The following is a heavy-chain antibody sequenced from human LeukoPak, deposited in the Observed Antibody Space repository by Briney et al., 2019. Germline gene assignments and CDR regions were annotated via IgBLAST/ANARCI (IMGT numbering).Heavy chain of an antibody. CDR2: INYRGST. CDR3: ATYKYDYVWGNQHFDY. J-gene: IGHJ4*02. D-gene: IGHD3-16*01. CDR1: NASISSNTYY. V-gene: IGHV4-39*07. Sequence: SETLSLTCTVSNASISSNTYYRGWIRQPPGKGLEYIGSINYRGSTYYNPSLKSRDTLSVDTSKNQFSLKLNSVTAADTAVYYCATYKYDYVWGNQHFDYWGEGTLVAVSS.